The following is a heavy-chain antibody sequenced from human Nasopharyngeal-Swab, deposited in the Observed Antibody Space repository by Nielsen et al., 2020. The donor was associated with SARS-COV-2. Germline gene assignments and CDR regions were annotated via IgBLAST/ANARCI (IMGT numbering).Heavy chain of an antibody. Sequence: GGSLRLSCAASGFTFSDYYMSWIRQAPGKGLEWVSYISSSGSTIYYADSVKGRFTISRDNAKNSLYLQMNSLRAEDTAVYYCARAYSEVYATPGDFDYWGQGTLVTVSS. D-gene: IGHD2-8*01. CDR2: ISSSGSTI. V-gene: IGHV3-11*01. J-gene: IGHJ4*02. CDR3: ARAYSEVYATPGDFDY. CDR1: GFTFSDYY.